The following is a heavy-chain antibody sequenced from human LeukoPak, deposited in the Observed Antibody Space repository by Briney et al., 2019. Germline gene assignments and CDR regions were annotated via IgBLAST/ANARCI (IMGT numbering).Heavy chain of an antibody. CDR3: AHIAARPGKDDY. V-gene: IGHV4-34*01. CDR1: GGSFSGYY. Sequence: SETLSLTCAVHGGSFSGYYWSWIRQPPGKGLEWIGEINHSGSTNYNPSLKSRVTISVDTSKNQFSLKLSSVTAADTAVYYCAHIAARPGKDDYWGQGTPVTVSS. D-gene: IGHD6-6*01. CDR2: INHSGST. J-gene: IGHJ4*02.